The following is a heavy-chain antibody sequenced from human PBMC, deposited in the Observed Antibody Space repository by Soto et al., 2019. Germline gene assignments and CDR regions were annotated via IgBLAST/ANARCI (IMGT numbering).Heavy chain of an antibody. Sequence: GESLKISCKGSGYSFAGYWITWVRQKPGKGLEWMGRIDPSDSQTYYSPSFRGHVTISVTKSITTVFLQWSSLRASDTAMYYCVRQIYDSDTGPNFQYSFDSWGQGTQVTVSS. D-gene: IGHD3-22*01. J-gene: IGHJ4*02. CDR1: GYSFAGYW. CDR2: IDPSDSQT. V-gene: IGHV5-10-1*01. CDR3: VRQIYDSDTGPNFQYSFDS.